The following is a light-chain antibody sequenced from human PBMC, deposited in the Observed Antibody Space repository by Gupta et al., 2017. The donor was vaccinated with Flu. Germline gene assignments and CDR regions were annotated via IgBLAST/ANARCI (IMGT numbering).Light chain of an antibody. CDR3: ASWDDRLNGWV. CDR1: TSNSGSRY. V-gene: IGLV1-44*01. J-gene: IGLJ3*02. Sequence: SVFPPPPSASGAPRPTISISWSGSTSNSGSRYGNWYQQRPGTAPQLLIYSEDTRPSGVRDRFSGSKSGTSASLAISGLQSEDEADYFCASWDDRLNGWVFGGGNKLTVV. CDR2: SED.